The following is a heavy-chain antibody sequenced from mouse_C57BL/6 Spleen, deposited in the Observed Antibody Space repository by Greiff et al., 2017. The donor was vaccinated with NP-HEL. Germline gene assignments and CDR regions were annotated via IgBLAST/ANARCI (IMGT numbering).Heavy chain of an antibody. Sequence: QVQLQQPGAELVKPGASVKLSCKASGYTFTSYWMQWVKQRPGQGLEWIGEIDPSDSYTNYKQKFKGKATLTVDTSSSTAYMQRSSLTSEDSAVYYCARQREGGRGAYWGQGTLVTVSA. J-gene: IGHJ3*01. CDR2: IDPSDSYT. V-gene: IGHV1-50*01. CDR3: ARQREGGRGAY. CDR1: GYTFTSYW. D-gene: IGHD3-3*01.